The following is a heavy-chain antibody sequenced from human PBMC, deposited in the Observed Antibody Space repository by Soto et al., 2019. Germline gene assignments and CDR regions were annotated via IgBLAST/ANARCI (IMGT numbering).Heavy chain of an antibody. J-gene: IGHJ4*02. Sequence: GAPVKVSCNASGYTFTDCGIAWARQAPGHGLERMGWISPYKGKTHYAQKFQGRVTMTTDTSTSTAYMELRSLRSDDTAVYYCARDLYGSGRYYSDYWGQGTLFAVSS. CDR3: ARDLYGSGRYYSDY. D-gene: IGHD3-10*01. CDR1: GYTFTDCG. CDR2: ISPYKGKT. V-gene: IGHV1-18*01.